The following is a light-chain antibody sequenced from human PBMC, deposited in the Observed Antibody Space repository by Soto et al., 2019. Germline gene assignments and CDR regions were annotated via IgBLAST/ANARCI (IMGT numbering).Light chain of an antibody. Sequence: EIVLTQSPGTLSLSPGERASLSCRASQSIANSLAWYQQKPGQAPRLLIFGASNRATGIPDRFSGSGSGTDFTLTISRLEPEDFAAYHCQQYGGSPRTFGQGTKVDIK. V-gene: IGKV3-20*01. CDR3: QQYGGSPRT. CDR1: QSIANS. J-gene: IGKJ1*01. CDR2: GAS.